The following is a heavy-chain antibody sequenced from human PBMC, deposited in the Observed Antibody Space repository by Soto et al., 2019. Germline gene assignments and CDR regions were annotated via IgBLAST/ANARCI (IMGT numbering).Heavy chain of an antibody. J-gene: IGHJ4*02. V-gene: IGHV4-34*01. CDR1: GGSLSGYY. CDR3: ARGQEGVVATH. Sequence: QVQLQQWGAGLLKPSETLSLNCAVTGGSLSGYYWSWIRQPPGQGLEWIGEVKDGGHTNYSPSLRGRVTISSDTSNNQFSLRLNSVTAAATGVYYCARGQEGVVATHWDQGSLVTVSS. D-gene: IGHD5-12*01. CDR2: VKDGGHT.